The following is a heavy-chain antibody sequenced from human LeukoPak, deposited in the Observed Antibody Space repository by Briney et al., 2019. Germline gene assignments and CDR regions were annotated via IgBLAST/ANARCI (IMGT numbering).Heavy chain of an antibody. CDR3: ARAPGYSSSSGGLDP. CDR2: INHSGST. J-gene: IGHJ5*02. CDR1: GGSFSGYY. Sequence: TSETLSLTCAVYGGSFSGYYWSWIRQPPGKGLEWIGEINHSGSTNYNPSLKSRVTISVDTSKNQFSLKLSSVTAADTAVYYCARAPGYSSSSGGLDPWGLGTLVTVSS. V-gene: IGHV4-34*01. D-gene: IGHD6-6*01.